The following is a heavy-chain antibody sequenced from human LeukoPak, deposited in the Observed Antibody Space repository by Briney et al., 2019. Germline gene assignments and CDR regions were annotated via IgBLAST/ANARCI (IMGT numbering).Heavy chain of an antibody. D-gene: IGHD3-22*01. V-gene: IGHV3-30*02. CDR2: IRYDGSNK. Sequence: PGGSLRLSCAASGFTFSSYGMHWVRQAPGKGLEWVAFIRYDGSNKYYADSVKGRFTIPRDNSKNTLYLQMNSLRAEDTAVYYCAKGRGSGYDAFDIWGQGTMVTVSS. CDR3: AKGRGSGYDAFDI. J-gene: IGHJ3*02. CDR1: GFTFSSYG.